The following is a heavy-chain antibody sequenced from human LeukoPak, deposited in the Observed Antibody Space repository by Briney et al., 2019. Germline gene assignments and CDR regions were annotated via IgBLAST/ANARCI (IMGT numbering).Heavy chain of an antibody. J-gene: IGHJ6*03. V-gene: IGHV1-46*01. Sequence: ASVKVSCKASGYTFTSYYMHWVRQAPGQGLEWMGIINPSGGSTSYAQKFQGRVTMTRDTSTSTVYMELRSLRSDDTAVCYCARVGYDSSGLYYYYYMDVWGKGTTVTVSS. CDR2: INPSGGST. D-gene: IGHD3-22*01. CDR1: GYTFTSYY. CDR3: ARVGYDSSGLYYYYYMDV.